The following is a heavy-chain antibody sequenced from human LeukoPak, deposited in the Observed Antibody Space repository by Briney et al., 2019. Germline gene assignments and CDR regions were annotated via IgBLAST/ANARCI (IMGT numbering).Heavy chain of an antibody. V-gene: IGHV3-7*01. J-gene: IGHJ5*02. D-gene: IGHD3-10*01. Sequence: GGSLRLSCAASGFTFSSYEMNWVRQAPGKGLEWVANIKQDGSEKYYVDSVKGRLTISRDNAKNSLYLQMNSLRAEDTAVYYCARDFYMVDWFDPWGQGTLVTVSS. CDR3: ARDFYMVDWFDP. CDR2: IKQDGSEK. CDR1: GFTFSSYE.